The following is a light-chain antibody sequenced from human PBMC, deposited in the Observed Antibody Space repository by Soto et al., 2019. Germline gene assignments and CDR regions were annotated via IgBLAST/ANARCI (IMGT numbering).Light chain of an antibody. J-gene: IGKJ4*01. CDR2: GGS. CDR1: QSFKSIY. CDR3: QQYNNWTLT. Sequence: IVLTQSPGTLSLSPGDSATLSCRASQSFKSIYLAWYQQKPGQAPKLLIHGGSTRATGISDRFSGSGSGTDFTLTISGLKHEDFAVYYCQQYNNWTLTFCGGTKVDIK. V-gene: IGKV3-20*01.